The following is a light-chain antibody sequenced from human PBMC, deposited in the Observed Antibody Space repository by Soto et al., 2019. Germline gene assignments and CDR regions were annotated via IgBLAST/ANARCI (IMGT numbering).Light chain of an antibody. CDR1: NSDVSRYNP. V-gene: IGLV2-11*01. CDR3: FSYTANDNWV. Sequence: QSALAQPHSVSGSPGQSVTISCTGTNSDVSRYNPVSWYQQLPGKAPKIIISAVRQRPSGVPDRFSGSKSGNTASLTISGLQADDEADYFCFSYTANDNWVFGGGTKVTVL. J-gene: IGLJ3*02. CDR2: AVR.